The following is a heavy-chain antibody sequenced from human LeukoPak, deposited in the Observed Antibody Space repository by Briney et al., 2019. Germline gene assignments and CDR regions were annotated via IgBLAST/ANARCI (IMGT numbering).Heavy chain of an antibody. V-gene: IGHV4-61*02. CDR3: ARGLSTTVTRFDL. D-gene: IGHD4-17*01. J-gene: IGHJ4*02. CDR1: GGSISSSSFY. Sequence: PSETLSLTCTVSGGSISSSSFYWSWIRQPAGKGLEWIGRIYFSGNTNYNPSLKGRVSMSVDTAKNQFSLRLSSVTAADTAVYYCARGLSTTVTRFDLWGQGNLVTVSS. CDR2: IYFSGNT.